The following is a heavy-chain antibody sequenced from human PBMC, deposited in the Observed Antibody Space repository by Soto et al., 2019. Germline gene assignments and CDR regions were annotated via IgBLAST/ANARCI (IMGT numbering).Heavy chain of an antibody. CDR3: AKDLVYYDSSGYYSNAEYFQH. J-gene: IGHJ1*01. D-gene: IGHD3-22*01. Sequence: GGSLRLSCAASGFTFSSYAMSWVRQAPGKGLEWVSAISGSGGSTYYADSVKGRFTISRDNPKNTLYLQMNSLRAEDTAVYYCAKDLVYYDSSGYYSNAEYFQHWGQGTLVTVSS. CDR1: GFTFSSYA. V-gene: IGHV3-23*01. CDR2: ISGSGGST.